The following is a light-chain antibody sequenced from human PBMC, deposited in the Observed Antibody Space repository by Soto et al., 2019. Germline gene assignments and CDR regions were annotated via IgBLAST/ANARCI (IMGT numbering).Light chain of an antibody. CDR1: SSDVGGYNS. CDR2: EVS. J-gene: IGLJ3*02. V-gene: IGLV2-8*01. CDR3: TSDAGSTYFVV. Sequence: QSALTQPPSASGSPGQSVTISCTGTSSDVGGYNSVSWYQHHPGKAPKLMIYEVSKRPSGVPDRFSGSKSGNTASLTVSGLQADDEADYYCTSDAGSTYFVVFGGGTKLTVL.